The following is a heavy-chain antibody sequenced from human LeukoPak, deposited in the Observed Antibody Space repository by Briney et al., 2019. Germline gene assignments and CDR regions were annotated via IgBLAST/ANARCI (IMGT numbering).Heavy chain of an antibody. D-gene: IGHD6-19*01. CDR3: AKGPSGYSSGDNWFDP. CDR2: ISYDGSNK. Sequence: PGRSLRLSCAASGFTFSSYAMHWVRQAPGKGLEWVAVISYDGSNKYYADSVKGRFTISRDNSKDTLYLQMNSLRAEDTAVFYCAKGPSGYSSGDNWFDPWGQGTLVTVSS. CDR1: GFTFSSYA. J-gene: IGHJ5*02. V-gene: IGHV3-30*04.